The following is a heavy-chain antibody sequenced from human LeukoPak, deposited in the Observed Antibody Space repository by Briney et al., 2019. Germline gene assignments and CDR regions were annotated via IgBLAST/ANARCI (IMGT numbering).Heavy chain of an antibody. CDR1: GYSFTSYW. CDR2: IYPGDSDT. CDR3: ASITMVRGVLHSFDY. D-gene: IGHD3-10*01. Sequence: GESLKISCKGSGYSFTSYWIGWVRQMPGKGLEWMGIIYPGDSDTRYSPSFQGQVTISADKSISTAYLQWSSLKASDTAMYYCASITMVRGVLHSFDYWGQGTLVTVSS. V-gene: IGHV5-51*01. J-gene: IGHJ4*02.